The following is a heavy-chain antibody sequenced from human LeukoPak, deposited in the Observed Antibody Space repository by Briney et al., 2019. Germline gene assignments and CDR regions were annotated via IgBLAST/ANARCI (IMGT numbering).Heavy chain of an antibody. CDR2: IYYSGAT. V-gene: IGHV4-39*01. CDR3: ARLVPFSGWLYYFDS. Sequence: PSETLSLTCTVSGGSISSTNYYWGWIRRPPGKGLEWIGSIYYSGATFYNPSLRSRVTISVDTSNNQFSLNVSSVTAADTAVYFCARLVPFSGWLYYFDSWGQGTLVTVSS. CDR1: GGSISSTNYY. J-gene: IGHJ4*02. D-gene: IGHD6-19*01.